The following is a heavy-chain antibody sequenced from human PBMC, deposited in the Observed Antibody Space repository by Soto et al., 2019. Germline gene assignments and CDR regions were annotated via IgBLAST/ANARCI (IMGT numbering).Heavy chain of an antibody. Sequence: QVQLVESGGGVVQPGRSLRLSSAASGFTFSSYGMHWVRQAPGKGLEWVAVIWYDGSNKYYADSVKGRFTISRDNSKNTLYLQMNSLRAEDTAVYYCASLYGDYVYFDLWGRGTLVTVSS. V-gene: IGHV3-33*01. CDR3: ASLYGDYVYFDL. D-gene: IGHD4-17*01. J-gene: IGHJ2*01. CDR2: IWYDGSNK. CDR1: GFTFSSYG.